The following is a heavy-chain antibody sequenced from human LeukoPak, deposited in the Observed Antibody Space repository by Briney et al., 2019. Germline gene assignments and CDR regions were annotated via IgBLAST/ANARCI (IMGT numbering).Heavy chain of an antibody. CDR3: AKQPTGGLHYYYYMDV. CDR2: IIPIFGTA. CDR1: GGTFSSYA. D-gene: IGHD4-17*01. V-gene: IGHV1-69*13. Sequence: SVKVSCKASGGTFSSYAISWVRQAPGQGLEWMGGIIPIFGTANYAQKFQGRVTITADESTSTAYMELSSLRSEDTAVYYCAKQPTGGLHYYYYMDVWGKGTTVTISS. J-gene: IGHJ6*03.